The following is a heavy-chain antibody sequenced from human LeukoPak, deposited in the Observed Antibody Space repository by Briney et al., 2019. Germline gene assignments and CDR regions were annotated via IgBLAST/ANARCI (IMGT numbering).Heavy chain of an antibody. CDR1: GFTFSSYG. CDR3: AKEEYSSSPNRSHYMDV. CDR2: IWYDGSNK. J-gene: IGHJ6*03. Sequence: PGRSLRLSCAAPGFTFSSYGMHWVRQAPGKGLEWVAVIWYDGSNKYYADSVKGRFTISRDNSKNTLYLQMNSLRAEDTAVYYCAKEEYSSSPNRSHYMDVWGKGTTVTVSS. D-gene: IGHD6-6*01. V-gene: IGHV3-33*06.